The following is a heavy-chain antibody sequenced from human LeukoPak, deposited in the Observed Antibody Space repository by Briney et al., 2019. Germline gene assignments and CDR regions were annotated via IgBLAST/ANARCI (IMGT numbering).Heavy chain of an antibody. CDR1: GFTFSSYA. D-gene: IGHD3-22*01. CDR2: ISYDGSNK. Sequence: PGRSLRLSCAASGFTFSSYAMHWVRQAPGKGLEWVAVISYDGSNKYYADSVKGRFTISRDNSKNTLYLQMNSLRAEDTAVYYCARGTIAVVTQGHLDYWGQGILVTVSS. CDR3: ARGTIAVVTQGHLDY. J-gene: IGHJ4*02. V-gene: IGHV3-30*04.